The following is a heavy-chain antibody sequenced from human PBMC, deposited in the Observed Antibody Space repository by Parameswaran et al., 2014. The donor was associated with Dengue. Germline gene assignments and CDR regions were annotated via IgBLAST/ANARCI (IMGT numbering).Heavy chain of an antibody. J-gene: IGHJ6*02. CDR3: ARGLAVSTSYGTHRACMDV. V-gene: IGHV3-48*02. CDR2: ISISSSTI. Sequence: WIRQPPGKGLEWLSYISISSSTIYYADSVKGRFTISRDNAKNSLYLQMNSLRDEDTAVYYCARGLAVSTSYGTHRACMDVWGQGTTVTVSS. D-gene: IGHD4-17*01.